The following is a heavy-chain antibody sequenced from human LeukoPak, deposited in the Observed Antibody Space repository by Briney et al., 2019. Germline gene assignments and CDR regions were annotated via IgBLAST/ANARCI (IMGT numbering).Heavy chain of an antibody. CDR2: IYPGDSDT. J-gene: IGHJ3*02. D-gene: IGHD2-2*01. CDR3: ARHGFRGSTSLDAFDI. CDR1: GYSFTSYW. V-gene: IGHV5-51*01. Sequence: HGESLKISCQGSGYSFTSYWIGWVRQMPGKGLEWMGIIYPGDSDTRYSPSFQGQVTISADKSISTAYLQWSSLKASDTAMYYCARHGFRGSTSLDAFDIWGQGTMVTVSS.